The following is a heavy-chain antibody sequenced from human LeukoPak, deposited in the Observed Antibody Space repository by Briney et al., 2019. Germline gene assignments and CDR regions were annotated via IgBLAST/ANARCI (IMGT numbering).Heavy chain of an antibody. CDR1: GGSISSGDYY. J-gene: IGHJ5*02. V-gene: IGHV4-30-4*01. CDR3: ARMGEFYGSGSWFDP. CDR2: IYYSGST. Sequence: SETLSLTCTVSGGSISSGDYYWSWIRQPPGKGLEWIGYIYYSGSTYYNPSLKSRVTISVDTSKNQFSLKLSSVTAADTAVYYCARMGEFYGSGSWFDPWGQGTLVTASS. D-gene: IGHD3-10*01.